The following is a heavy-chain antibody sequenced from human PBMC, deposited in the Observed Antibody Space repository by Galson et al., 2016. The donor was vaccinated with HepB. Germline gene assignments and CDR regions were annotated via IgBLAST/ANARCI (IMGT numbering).Heavy chain of an antibody. J-gene: IGHJ3*02. V-gene: IGHV3-33*01. Sequence: SLRLSCAASGFTFSSYGMHWVRQAPGKGLEWVEVIWYDGSNKYYADSVKGRFTISRDNSKNTLYLQMNSLRAEDTAVYYCARGYYDSSGLDAFDIWGQGTMVTVSS. CDR2: IWYDGSNK. CDR1: GFTFSSYG. CDR3: ARGYYDSSGLDAFDI. D-gene: IGHD3-22*01.